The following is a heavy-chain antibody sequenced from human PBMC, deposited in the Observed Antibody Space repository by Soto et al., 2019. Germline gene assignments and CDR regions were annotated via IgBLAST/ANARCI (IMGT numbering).Heavy chain of an antibody. J-gene: IGHJ4*02. CDR3: ASLDGYNRAFDY. CDR2: IYYSGST. D-gene: IGHD5-12*01. V-gene: IGHV4-59*08. CDR1: GGSISSYY. Sequence: SETLSLTCTVSGGSISSYYWSWIRQPPGKGLEWIGYIYYSGSTNYNPSLKSRVTISVDTSKNQFSLKLSSVTAADTAVYYCASLDGYNRAFDYWGQGTLVTVSS.